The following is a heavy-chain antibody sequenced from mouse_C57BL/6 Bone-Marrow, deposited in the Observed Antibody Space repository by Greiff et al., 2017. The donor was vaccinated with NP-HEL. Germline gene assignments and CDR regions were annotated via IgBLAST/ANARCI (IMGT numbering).Heavy chain of an antibody. J-gene: IGHJ3*01. CDR2: INPYNGGT. Sequence: VQLKQSGPVLVKPGASVKMSCKASGYTFTDYYMNWVKQSHGKSLEWIGVINPYNGGTSYNQKFKGKATLTVDKSSSTAYMELNSLTSEDSAVYYCAIGGFPFAYWGQGTLVTVSA. V-gene: IGHV1-19*01. D-gene: IGHD3-1*01. CDR3: AIGGFPFAY. CDR1: GYTFTDYY.